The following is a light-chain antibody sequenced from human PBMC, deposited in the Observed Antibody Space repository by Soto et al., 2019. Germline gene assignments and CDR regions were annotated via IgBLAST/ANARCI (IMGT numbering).Light chain of an antibody. CDR2: SAS. Sequence: EIVLTQSPVTLSLSPGERATLSCRASHSVSSYLAWYQQKPGQAPRLLIYSASSRATGISDRFSGSGSGTDFTLTISRLEPEDFAVYYCQQYGYSPGLACGGGTKVDIK. CDR3: QQYGYSPGLA. J-gene: IGKJ4*01. V-gene: IGKV3-20*01. CDR1: HSVSSY.